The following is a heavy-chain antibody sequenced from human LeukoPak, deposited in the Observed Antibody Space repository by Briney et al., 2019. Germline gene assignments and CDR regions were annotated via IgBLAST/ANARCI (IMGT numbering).Heavy chain of an antibody. CDR3: ALGYCSGGSCQHSYYFDY. D-gene: IGHD2-15*01. Sequence: SETLSLTCAVYGGSFSGYYWSWIRQPPGKGLEWIGEINHSGSTNYNPSLKSRVTISVDTSKNQFSLKLSSVTAEDTAVYYCALGYCSGGSCQHSYYFDYWGQGTLVTVSS. CDR1: GGSFSGYY. CDR2: INHSGST. J-gene: IGHJ4*02. V-gene: IGHV4-34*01.